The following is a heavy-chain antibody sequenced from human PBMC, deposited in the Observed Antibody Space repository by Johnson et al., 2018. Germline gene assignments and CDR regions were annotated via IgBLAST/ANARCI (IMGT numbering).Heavy chain of an antibody. CDR1: GFTFSSYS. V-gene: IGHV3-48*02. CDR2: ISSSSSTI. CDR3: AREKYGDYDYYYYGMDV. J-gene: IGHJ6*02. D-gene: IGHD4-17*01. Sequence: VQLVESGGGVVRPGGSXRLSCAASGFTFSSYSMNWVRQAPGKGLEWVSYISSSSSTIYYADSVKGRFTISRENAKNSRYLQMNSLRDEDTAVYYCAREKYGDYDYYYYGMDVWGQGTTVTVSS.